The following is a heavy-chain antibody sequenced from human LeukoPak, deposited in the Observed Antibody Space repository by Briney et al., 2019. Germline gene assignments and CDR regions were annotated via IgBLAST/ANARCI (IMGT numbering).Heavy chain of an antibody. D-gene: IGHD3-10*01. J-gene: IGHJ4*02. CDR2: TYYRSKWYN. Sequence: SQTLSLTCAISGDSVSSNSAAWNWIRQSPSRGLEWLGRTYYRSKWYNDYAVSVKSRITINPDTSKNQFSLKLSSVTAADTAVYYCARLVPYYYGSGSYYSFDYWGQGTLVTVSS. V-gene: IGHV6-1*01. CDR1: GDSVSSNSAA. CDR3: ARLVPYYYGSGSYYSFDY.